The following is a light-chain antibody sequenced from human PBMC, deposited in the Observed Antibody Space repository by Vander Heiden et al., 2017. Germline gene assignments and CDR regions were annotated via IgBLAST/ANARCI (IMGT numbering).Light chain of an antibody. CDR1: QSVTSSY. J-gene: IGKJ4*01. CDR3: QQYGSSPLT. CDR2: GAS. V-gene: IGKV3-20*01. Sequence: EVVLTQSPGTLSLSPGERATLPCRASQSVTSSYLAWYQQKPGQAPRLLIYGASNRATGIPDRFSGSGSGTDFTLTISRLEPEDFAVYFCQQYGSSPLTFGGGTKVEIK.